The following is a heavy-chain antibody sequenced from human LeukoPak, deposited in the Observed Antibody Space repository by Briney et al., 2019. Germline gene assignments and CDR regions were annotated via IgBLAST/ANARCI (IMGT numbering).Heavy chain of an antibody. V-gene: IGHV3-23*01. Sequence: PGGSLRLSCAASGFTFSNYGMNWVRQAPGKGLEWISGIIGSGGSTYYADSVKGRFTISRDNSKNTLYLQMNSLRAEDTAVYYCAKGSDTTDDYGDYYDYWGQGTLVTVSS. J-gene: IGHJ4*02. D-gene: IGHD4-17*01. CDR2: IIGSGGST. CDR1: GFTFSNYG. CDR3: AKGSDTTDDYGDYYDY.